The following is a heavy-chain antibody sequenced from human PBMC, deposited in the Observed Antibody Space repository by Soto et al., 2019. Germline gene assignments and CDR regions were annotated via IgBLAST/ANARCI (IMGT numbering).Heavy chain of an antibody. CDR1: GFTFSTAW. V-gene: IGHV3-15*01. CDR3: TRLAVTTRWFDP. D-gene: IGHD4-17*01. CDR2: IKSKTDGGTT. Sequence: GGSLRLSCAASGFTFSTAWMSCVRQAPGKGPEWAGRIKSKTDGGTTDYAAPVKGRFTISRDDSKNTLYLQMNSLKTEDTAVYYCTRLAVTTRWFDPWGQGTLVTVSS. J-gene: IGHJ5*02.